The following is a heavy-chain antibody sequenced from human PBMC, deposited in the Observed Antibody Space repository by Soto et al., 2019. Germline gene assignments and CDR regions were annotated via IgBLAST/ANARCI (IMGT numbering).Heavy chain of an antibody. CDR3: ARVGYYGDYGFDY. V-gene: IGHV3-30*03. CDR1: GFTFSSYG. J-gene: IGHJ4*02. D-gene: IGHD4-17*01. Sequence: QVQLVESGGGVVQPGRSLRLSCAASGFTFSSYGMHWVRQAPGKGLEWVAVISYDGSNKYYADSVKGRFTISRDNSKNTLYLQMNSLRAEDTAVYYCARVGYYGDYGFDYWGQGTLVTVSS. CDR2: ISYDGSNK.